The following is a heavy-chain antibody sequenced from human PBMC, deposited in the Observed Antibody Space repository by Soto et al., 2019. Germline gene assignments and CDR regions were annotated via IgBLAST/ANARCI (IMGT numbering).Heavy chain of an antibody. CDR1: GGTFDTYA. V-gene: IGHV1-69*06. D-gene: IGHD3-16*01. CDR3: LRGGGEMANPPPYLY. CDR2: VIPMFLKP. Sequence: GAAVKVTCKASGGTFDTYAISWVRQAPGQGLEWMGGVIPMFLKPNYAQKFKGRVTITAVKSTNAVYMEMISLMSEDTAVYYCLRGGGEMANPPPYLYWGQGPQVPVS. J-gene: IGHJ4*02.